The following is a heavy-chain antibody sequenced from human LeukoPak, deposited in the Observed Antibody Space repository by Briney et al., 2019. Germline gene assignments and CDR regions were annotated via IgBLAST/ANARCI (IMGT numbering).Heavy chain of an antibody. CDR1: GGTFSSYA. J-gene: IGHJ4*02. V-gene: IGHV1-69*13. D-gene: IGHD1-26*01. Sequence: ASVKVSCKASGGTFSSYAISWVRQAPGQGLEWMGGIIPIFGTANYAQKFQGRVTITADESTSTAYMELSSLRSEDTAVYYCARDRTLGEPGFDYWGQGTLVAVSS. CDR2: IIPIFGTA. CDR3: ARDRTLGEPGFDY.